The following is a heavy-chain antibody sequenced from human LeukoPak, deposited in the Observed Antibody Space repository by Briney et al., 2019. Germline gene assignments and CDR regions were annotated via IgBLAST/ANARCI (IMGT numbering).Heavy chain of an antibody. CDR3: ERVGYNAYYDILTGYLRDTYYYYYGMDV. V-gene: IGHV1-8*01. CDR2: MNPNSGNT. D-gene: IGHD3-9*01. Sequence: GASVKVSCKASGYTFTSYDINWVRQATGQGLDWMGWMNPNSGNTGYAHKFQGRVTMTRNTSISTAYMELSSLRSEATAVYYCERVGYNAYYDILTGYLRDTYYYYYGMDVWGQGTTVTVSS. J-gene: IGHJ6*02. CDR1: GYTFTSYD.